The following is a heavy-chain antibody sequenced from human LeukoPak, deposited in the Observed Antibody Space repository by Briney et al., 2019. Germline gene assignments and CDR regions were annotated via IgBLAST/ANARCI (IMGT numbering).Heavy chain of an antibody. CDR1: GFTFSSYA. V-gene: IGHV3-30*04. D-gene: IGHD3-22*01. J-gene: IGHJ4*02. CDR2: ISYDGSNK. CDR3: RYDSSGCDY. Sequence: GRSLRLSCAASGFTFSSYAMHWVRQAPGKGLEWVAVISYDGSNKYYADSVKGRFTISRDNSKNTLYLQMNSLRAEDTAVYYCRYDSSGCDYWGQGTLVTVSS.